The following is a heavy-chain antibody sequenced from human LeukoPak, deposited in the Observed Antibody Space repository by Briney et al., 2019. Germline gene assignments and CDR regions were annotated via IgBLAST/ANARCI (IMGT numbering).Heavy chain of an antibody. D-gene: IGHD3-9*01. J-gene: IGHJ4*02. CDR3: ARGLVRYSPPYFDY. V-gene: IGHV4-59*08. CDR2: IYNSGST. CDR1: GGSISSYY. Sequence: SETLSLTCTVSGGSISSYYWSWIRQPPGKGLEWIGHIYNSGSTNYNASLKSRVTISVDTSKNQFSLRLSSVTAADTAVYYCARGLVRYSPPYFDYWGQGTLVTVSS.